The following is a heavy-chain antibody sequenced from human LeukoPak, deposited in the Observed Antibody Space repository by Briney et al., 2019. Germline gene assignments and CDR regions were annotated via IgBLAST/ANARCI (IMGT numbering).Heavy chain of an antibody. D-gene: IGHD1-26*01. Sequence: GGSLRLSCVASGFTVSSNYMSWVRQAPGKGLEWVSVIYSGGSTYYADSVKGRFTISRDNSKNTLYLQMNSLRAEDTAVYYCARDRYSGSYSYDYWGQGTLVTVSS. V-gene: IGHV3-66*01. CDR1: GFTVSSNY. J-gene: IGHJ4*02. CDR2: IYSGGST. CDR3: ARDRYSGSYSYDY.